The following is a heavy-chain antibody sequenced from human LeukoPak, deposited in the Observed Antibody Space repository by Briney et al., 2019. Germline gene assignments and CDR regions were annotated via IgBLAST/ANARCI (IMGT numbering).Heavy chain of an antibody. J-gene: IGHJ4*02. CDR3: ARQLFWSAAFDY. D-gene: IGHD6-25*01. V-gene: IGHV5-51*01. CDR1: GYSFTSYW. Sequence: GESLKISCMGSGYSFTSYWIGWVRQMPGIGLEWTEIIYPGDSDTRYSPSFQGQVTISADKSISTAYLQWSSLKASDTAMYYCARQLFWSAAFDYWGQGSLVTVSS. CDR2: IYPGDSDT.